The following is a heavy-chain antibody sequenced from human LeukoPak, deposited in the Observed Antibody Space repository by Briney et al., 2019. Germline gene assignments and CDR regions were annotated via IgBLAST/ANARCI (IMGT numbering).Heavy chain of an antibody. CDR2: ISGSGGST. J-gene: IGHJ4*02. CDR1: GFTFSSYV. D-gene: IGHD2-15*01. CDR3: AKDGGGYCSGGSCYTFDC. V-gene: IGHV3-23*01. Sequence: GGSLRLSCAASGFTFSSYVMNWVRQAPGKGLEWVSAISGSGGSTYYADSVKGRFTISRDNSKNTLYLQMNSLRAEDTAVYYCAKDGGGYCSGGSCYTFDCWGQGIMVSFSS.